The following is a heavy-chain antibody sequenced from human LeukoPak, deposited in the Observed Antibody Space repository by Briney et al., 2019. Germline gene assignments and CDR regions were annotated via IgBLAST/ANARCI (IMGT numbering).Heavy chain of an antibody. J-gene: IGHJ4*02. CDR2: IYFSGSL. D-gene: IGHD3/OR15-3a*01. V-gene: IGHV4-30-4*01. CDR1: GASIRSGDHY. CDR3: ARGGGGYDFYAFDS. Sequence: SETLSLTCNVSGASIRSGDHYWSWLRQPPGKGLEWIGYIYFSGSLYYSPSLKGRLTISVDTSKNQFSLKLSSVTAADTAIYYCARGGGGYDFYAFDSWGQGTLVTVSS.